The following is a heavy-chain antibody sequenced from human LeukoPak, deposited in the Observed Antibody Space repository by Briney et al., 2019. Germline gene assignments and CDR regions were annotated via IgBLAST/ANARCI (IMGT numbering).Heavy chain of an antibody. Sequence: PGGSLRLSCAASGFSFSSYVMSWVRQAPGKGLEWVSTVSASGRATYYADSVKGRFTVSRDNSKNTVFLQMSSLRAEDTAVYYCAKTGTEEGYGIYFAHWGQGTLVTVSS. J-gene: IGHJ4*02. CDR3: AKTGTEEGYGIYFAH. D-gene: IGHD5-24*01. CDR2: VSASGRAT. CDR1: GFSFSSYV. V-gene: IGHV3-23*01.